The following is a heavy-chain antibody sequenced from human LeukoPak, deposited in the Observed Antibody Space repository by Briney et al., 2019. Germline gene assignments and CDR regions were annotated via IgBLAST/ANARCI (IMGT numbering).Heavy chain of an antibody. CDR1: GGTFSSYA. CDR3: ARDPTSGGTSSWFDP. J-gene: IGHJ5*02. D-gene: IGHD2-15*01. Sequence: SVKVSCKASGGTFSSYAISWGRQAPGQGLEWMGGIIPIFGTANYAQTFQGRVTITADESTSTAYMELSSLRSEDTAVYYCARDPTSGGTSSWFDPWGQGTLVTVSS. V-gene: IGHV1-69*01. CDR2: IIPIFGTA.